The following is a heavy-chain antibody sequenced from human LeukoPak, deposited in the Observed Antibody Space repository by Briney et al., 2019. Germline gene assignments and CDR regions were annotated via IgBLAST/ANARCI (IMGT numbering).Heavy chain of an antibody. CDR3: AKVQWLDSIAPYFDY. J-gene: IGHJ4*02. V-gene: IGHV3-23*01. D-gene: IGHD6-19*01. Sequence: GGSLRPSCAASGFTFSSYAMSWVRQAPGKGLEWVSAISGSGGSTYYADSVKGRFTISRDNSKNTLYLQMNSLRAEDTAVYYCAKVQWLDSIAPYFDYWGQGTLVTVSS. CDR1: GFTFSSYA. CDR2: ISGSGGST.